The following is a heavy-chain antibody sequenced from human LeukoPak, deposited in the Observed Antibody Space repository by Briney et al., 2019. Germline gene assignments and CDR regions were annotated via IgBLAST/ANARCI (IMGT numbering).Heavy chain of an antibody. V-gene: IGHV4-31*03. Sequence: SETLSLTCTVSGGSISSGGYYWSWIRQHPGKGLEWIGYIYYSGSTYYNPSLKSRVTISVDTSKNQFSLKLSSVTAADTAVYYCARLGSGYYVFGRLDYWGQGTLVTVSS. CDR3: ARLGSGYYVFGRLDY. CDR2: IYYSGST. J-gene: IGHJ4*02. D-gene: IGHD3-22*01. CDR1: GGSISSGGYY.